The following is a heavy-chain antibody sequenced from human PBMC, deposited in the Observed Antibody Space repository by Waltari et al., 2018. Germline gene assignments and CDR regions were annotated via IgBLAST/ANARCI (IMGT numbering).Heavy chain of an antibody. CDR2: IKQDGSDK. Sequence: APGKGLEWVANIKQDGSDKYYVDSVKGRFTISRDNAKNSLYLQMNSLSAEDTAVYYCARKRGYDGGNFDIWGQGTMVTVSS. D-gene: IGHD3-3*01. CDR3: ARKRGYDGGNFDI. J-gene: IGHJ3*02. V-gene: IGHV3-7*01.